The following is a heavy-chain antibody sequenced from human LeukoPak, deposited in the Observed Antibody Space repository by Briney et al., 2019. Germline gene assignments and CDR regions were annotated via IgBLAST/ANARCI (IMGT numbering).Heavy chain of an antibody. D-gene: IGHD3-22*01. CDR3: ARDKGYYDSSED. CDR1: GGTFISYA. Sequence: ASVKVSCKASGGTFISYAISWVRQAPGQGLEWMGGIIPIFGTANYAQKFQGRVTITADESTSTAYMELSSLRSEDTAVYYCARDKGYYDSSEDWGQGTLVTVSS. V-gene: IGHV1-69*13. CDR2: IIPIFGTA. J-gene: IGHJ4*02.